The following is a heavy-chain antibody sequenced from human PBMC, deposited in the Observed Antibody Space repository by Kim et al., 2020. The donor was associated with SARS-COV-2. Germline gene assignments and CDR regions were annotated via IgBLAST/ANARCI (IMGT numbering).Heavy chain of an antibody. CDR3: ARLPYDSSEGDY. D-gene: IGHD3-22*01. V-gene: IGHV4-4*09. Sequence: NSNPSLKSRVTISVDTSKNQFSLKLSSVTAADTAVYYCARLPYDSSEGDYWGQGTLVTVSS. J-gene: IGHJ4*02.